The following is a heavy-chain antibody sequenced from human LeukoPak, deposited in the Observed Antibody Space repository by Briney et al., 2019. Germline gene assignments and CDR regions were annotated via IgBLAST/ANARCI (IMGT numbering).Heavy chain of an antibody. Sequence: PGGSLRLSCAPSGFTFSSSWMTWVRQAPGKGLEWVAHIKEDGNEEYYVDSVKGRFTISRDNAKNSLYLQMNSLRAEGTAVFYCARWNNDWEFDYWGQGTLVSVSS. CDR1: GFTFSSSW. V-gene: IGHV3-7*05. D-gene: IGHD1/OR15-1a*01. CDR3: ARWNNDWEFDY. J-gene: IGHJ4*02. CDR2: IKEDGNEE.